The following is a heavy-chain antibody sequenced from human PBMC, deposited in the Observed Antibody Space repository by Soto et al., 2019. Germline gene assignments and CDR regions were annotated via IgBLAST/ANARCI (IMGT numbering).Heavy chain of an antibody. CDR1: GLTFSSYA. V-gene: IGHV3-23*01. CDR3: AKNSDSSDHSSCDY. CDR2: ISGSGIST. Sequence: LRLSRAASGLTFSSYAMSWVRQAPGKWLEWVSGISGSGISTYYADSVKGRFTISRDNSKNTLYLQMNSLRAEDTAVYYCAKNSDSSDHSSCDYGGQGAPV. D-gene: IGHD3-22*01. J-gene: IGHJ4*02.